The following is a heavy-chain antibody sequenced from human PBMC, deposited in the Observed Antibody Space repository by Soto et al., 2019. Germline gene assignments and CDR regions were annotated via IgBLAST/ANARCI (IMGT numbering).Heavy chain of an antibody. V-gene: IGHV3-15*01. CDR2: IKSKTDGGTT. J-gene: IGHJ4*02. D-gene: IGHD6-19*01. Sequence: PGGSLRLSCAASGCTFSNAWMSWVRQAPGKGLEWVGRIKSKTDGGTTDYAAPVKGRFTISRDDSKNTLYLQMNSLKTEDTAVYYCTTDGIAVAGPDSDIFDYWGQGTLVTVSS. CDR3: TTDGIAVAGPDSDIFDY. CDR1: GCTFSNAW.